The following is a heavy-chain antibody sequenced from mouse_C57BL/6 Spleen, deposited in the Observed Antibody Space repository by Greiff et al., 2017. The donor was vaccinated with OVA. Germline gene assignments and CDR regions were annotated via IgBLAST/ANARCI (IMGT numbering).Heavy chain of an antibody. CDR1: GYTFTSYW. Sequence: VQLQQSGAELAKPGASVKLSCKASGYTFTSYWMHWVKQRPGQGLEWIGYINPSSGYTKYNQKFKDKATLTADNSSITSYMQLSSLTYEDSAVYYCAREYYGPAYWGQGTLVTVSA. V-gene: IGHV1-7*01. CDR2: INPSSGYT. J-gene: IGHJ3*01. D-gene: IGHD1-2*01. CDR3: AREYYGPAY.